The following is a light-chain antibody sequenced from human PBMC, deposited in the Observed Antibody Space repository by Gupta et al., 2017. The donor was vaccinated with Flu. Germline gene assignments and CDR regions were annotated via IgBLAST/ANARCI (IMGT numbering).Light chain of an antibody. Sequence: EIVLTQSPATLSLSPGERATLSCRASQSLSTSLAWYQQKPGQAPRLLIYDASNRATGIPARFSGSGSGTDFTLTISSREPEDFAVYYCQQRRNWPPLTCGGGTKVDIK. V-gene: IGKV3-11*01. CDR1: QSLSTS. CDR2: DAS. J-gene: IGKJ4*01. CDR3: QQRRNWPPLT.